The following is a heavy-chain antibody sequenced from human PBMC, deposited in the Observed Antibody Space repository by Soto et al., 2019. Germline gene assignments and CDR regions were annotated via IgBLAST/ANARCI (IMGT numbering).Heavy chain of an antibody. CDR3: ARGWYSSSSSYFDY. J-gene: IGHJ4*02. CDR2: ISYDGSNK. V-gene: IGHV3-30-3*01. Sequence: GGSLRLSCAASGFTFSSYAMHWVRQAPGKGLEWVAVISYDGSNKYYADSVKGRFTISRDNSKNTLYLQMNSLRAEDTAVYYCARGWYSSSSSYFDYWGQGTLVTVS. D-gene: IGHD6-6*01. CDR1: GFTFSSYA.